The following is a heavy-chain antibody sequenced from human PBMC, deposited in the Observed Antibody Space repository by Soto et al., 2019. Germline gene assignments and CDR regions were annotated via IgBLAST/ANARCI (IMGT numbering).Heavy chain of an antibody. Sequence: QVQLVESGGGVVQPGRSLRLSCAASGFNFRRYAMHWVRQAPGKGLEWVAVISFDGSKIYYTDSVKGRFTISRDNSKNTLSLLINSLTAEDTAIYYCARDPYYGGNSGGFDYWGQGTLVTVSS. CDR2: ISFDGSKI. CDR1: GFNFRRYA. V-gene: IGHV3-30*14. CDR3: ARDPYYGGNSGGFDY. J-gene: IGHJ4*02. D-gene: IGHD4-17*01.